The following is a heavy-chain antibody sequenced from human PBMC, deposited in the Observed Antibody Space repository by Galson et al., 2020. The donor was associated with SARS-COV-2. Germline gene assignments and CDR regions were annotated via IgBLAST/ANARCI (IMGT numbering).Heavy chain of an antibody. Sequence: GGSLRLSCAASGFTFNSYAMNWVRQATGKGLEWVSAIGTTGDTFYPDSVKGRFTISRENAKNSLYLQMNSLRAGDTAVYYCVRVGWFGEGRMDVWGQGTTVSVSS. J-gene: IGHJ6*02. CDR2: IGTTGDT. CDR1: GFTFNSYA. CDR3: VRVGWFGEGRMDV. D-gene: IGHD3-10*01. V-gene: IGHV3-13*01.